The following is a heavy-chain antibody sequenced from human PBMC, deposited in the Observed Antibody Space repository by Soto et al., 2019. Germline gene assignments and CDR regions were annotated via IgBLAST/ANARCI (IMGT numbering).Heavy chain of an antibody. V-gene: IGHV1-18*01. CDR1: GYTFTSYG. CDR2: ISAYNGNT. J-gene: IGHJ4*02. Sequence: ASVKVSCKASGYTFTSYGISWVRQAPGQGLEWMGWISAYNGNTNYAQKLQGRVTMTTDTSTSTAYMELRSLRSDDTAVYYRARDLPIFTIAARAFDYWGQGTLVTVSS. D-gene: IGHD6-6*01. CDR3: ARDLPIFTIAARAFDY.